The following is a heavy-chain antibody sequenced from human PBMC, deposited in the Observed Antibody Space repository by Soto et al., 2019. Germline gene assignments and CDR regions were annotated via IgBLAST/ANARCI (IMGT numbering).Heavy chain of an antibody. Sequence: GGSLRLSCAASGFTFSSYWMTWVRQAPGKGLEWVAKIKEDGSEQNYVDSVKGRFTISRDNAKSSLYLQMNSLRVDDTAMYYCTRNQVKADYWGQGTLVTVSS. V-gene: IGHV3-7*01. D-gene: IGHD3-10*01. CDR2: IKEDGSEQ. CDR3: TRNQVKADY. J-gene: IGHJ4*02. CDR1: GFTFSSYW.